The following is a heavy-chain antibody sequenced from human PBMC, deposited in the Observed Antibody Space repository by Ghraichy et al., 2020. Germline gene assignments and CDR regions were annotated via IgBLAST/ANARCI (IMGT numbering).Heavy chain of an antibody. J-gene: IGHJ1*01. CDR2: ISSSSSYI. V-gene: IGHV3-21*01. D-gene: IGHD6-6*01. CDR1: AYACTTDT. CDR3: AREGGQLVRLSEGELML. Sequence: GGSLRLSGTGCAYACTTDTFSKLGWPPGLGQKWVSSISSSSSYIYYADSVKGRFTISRDNAKNSLYLQMNSLRAEDTAVYYCAREGGQLVRLSEGELMLWGQGTFVTVTS.